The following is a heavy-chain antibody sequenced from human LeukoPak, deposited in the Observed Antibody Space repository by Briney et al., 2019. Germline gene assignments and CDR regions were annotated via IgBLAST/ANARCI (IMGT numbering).Heavy chain of an antibody. CDR3: ARGRIAAARWFDP. V-gene: IGHV4-34*01. D-gene: IGHD6-13*01. J-gene: IGHJ5*02. CDR1: GGSFSGYY. Sequence: SETLSLTCAVYGGSFSGYYWSWIRQPPGKGLEWIGEINHSGSTNYNPSLKSRVTISVDTSKNQFSLKLSSVTAADTAVYYCARGRIAAARWFDPWGQGTLVTVSS. CDR2: INHSGST.